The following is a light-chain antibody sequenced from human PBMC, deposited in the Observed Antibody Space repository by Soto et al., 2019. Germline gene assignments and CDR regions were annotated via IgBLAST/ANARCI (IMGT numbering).Light chain of an antibody. CDR3: QQYESFPLT. J-gene: IGKJ1*01. V-gene: IGKV1-5*03. CDR1: QSINNC. Sequence: DIQMTQSPSTLSASVGDRVTITCRASQSINNCLAWYQQKPGKAPKLLIFKASTLEIGVPSRFSGSGSGTEFTLNISSLQPDDFATYFCQQYESFPLTFGQGTKVEIK. CDR2: KAS.